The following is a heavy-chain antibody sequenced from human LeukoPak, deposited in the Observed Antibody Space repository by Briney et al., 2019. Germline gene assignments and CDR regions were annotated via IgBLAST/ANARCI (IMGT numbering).Heavy chain of an antibody. CDR3: ARVPYGGNRYYFTMDV. CDR1: GGSINNYY. Sequence: PSETLSLTCVVSGGSINNYYWTWIRQPPGKGLEWIGYIYYSGGTNLNPSLKSRVIISVDTSKNQFSLKLSSVTAADTAVYYCARVPYGGNRYYFTMDVWGQGTTVTVPS. D-gene: IGHD4-23*01. CDR2: IYYSGGT. V-gene: IGHV4-59*01. J-gene: IGHJ6*02.